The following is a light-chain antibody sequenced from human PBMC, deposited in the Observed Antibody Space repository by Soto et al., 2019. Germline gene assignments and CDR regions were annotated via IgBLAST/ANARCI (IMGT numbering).Light chain of an antibody. Sequence: DIQMTQSPSSLSTSVGDRVTIPCRTSQTISFYLTWYQLRPGKAPTLLIYAASSLQSGDPSRFSGSGSGTDFTLTISSLQPEDFATYYCQQTYRTPWTFGQGTRVDIK. CDR2: AAS. CDR1: QTISFY. J-gene: IGKJ1*01. CDR3: QQTYRTPWT. V-gene: IGKV1-39*01.